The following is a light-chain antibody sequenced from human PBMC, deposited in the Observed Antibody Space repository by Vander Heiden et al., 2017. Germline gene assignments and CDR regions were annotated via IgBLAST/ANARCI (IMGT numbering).Light chain of an antibody. J-gene: IGLJ3*02. CDR3: VLYMGSSWV. CDR1: SGSVSTSYY. CDR2: STN. Sequence: QTVVTQEPSFSVSPGGTVPLTCGLSSGSVSTSYYPSWYQQTPGQAPRTLIYSTNTRSSGVPDRFSGSILGNKAALTITGAQADDESDYYCVLYMGSSWVFGGGTKLTVL. V-gene: IGLV8-61*01.